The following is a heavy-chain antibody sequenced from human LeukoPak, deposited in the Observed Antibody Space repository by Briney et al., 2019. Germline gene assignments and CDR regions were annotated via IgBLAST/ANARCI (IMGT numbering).Heavy chain of an antibody. CDR1: GFTVSSNY. V-gene: IGHV4-38-2*01. CDR2: IYHSGST. Sequence: GSLRLSCAASGFTVSSNYMSWVRQAPGKGLEWIGSIYHSGSTYYNPSLKGRVTISVDTSKNQFSLKLSSVTAADTAVYYCARGGVSGSYFGRGLYYFDYWGQGTLVTVSS. J-gene: IGHJ4*02. CDR3: ARGGVSGSYFGRGLYYFDY. D-gene: IGHD1-26*01.